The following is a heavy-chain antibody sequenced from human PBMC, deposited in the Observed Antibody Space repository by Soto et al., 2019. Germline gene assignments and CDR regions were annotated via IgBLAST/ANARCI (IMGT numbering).Heavy chain of an antibody. V-gene: IGHV3-23*01. CDR1: GFTFSSYA. Sequence: PGGSLRLSCAASGFTFSSYAMSWVRQAPGKGLEWVSAISGSGGSTYYADSVKGRFTISRDNSKNTLYLQMNSLRAEDTAVYYCAKDSSVGVAGICDYWGQGTLVTVSS. D-gene: IGHD6-19*01. J-gene: IGHJ4*02. CDR3: AKDSSVGVAGICDY. CDR2: ISGSGGST.